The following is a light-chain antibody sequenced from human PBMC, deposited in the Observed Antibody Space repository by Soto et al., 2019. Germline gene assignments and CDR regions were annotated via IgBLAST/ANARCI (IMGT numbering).Light chain of an antibody. J-gene: IGLJ2*01. V-gene: IGLV1-51*01. CDR3: GTWDSGLTAGV. Sequence: QSVLTQPPSVSAAPGQRVTISCSGSASNVGTHFVSWYQHLPGAAPKLLIYDNDERPSEIPDRFSGSKSDTSATLTITGLQTGDEADYYCGTWDSGLTAGVFGGGTRSPS. CDR1: ASNVGTHF. CDR2: DND.